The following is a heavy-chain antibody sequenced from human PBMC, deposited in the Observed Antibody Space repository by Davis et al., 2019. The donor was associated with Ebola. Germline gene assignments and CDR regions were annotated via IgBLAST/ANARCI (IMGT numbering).Heavy chain of an antibody. Sequence: GESLKISCKASGYSFSTHWIGWVRQKPGKGLEWMGIIYPGDSDTRYSPSFQGQVTISADKSFSTAYLQWSSLKASDTAMYYCARHLGGLDLFDKWGQGTLVTVSS. D-gene: IGHD6-6*01. J-gene: IGHJ4*02. CDR1: GYSFSTHW. V-gene: IGHV5-51*01. CDR3: ARHLGGLDLFDK. CDR2: IYPGDSDT.